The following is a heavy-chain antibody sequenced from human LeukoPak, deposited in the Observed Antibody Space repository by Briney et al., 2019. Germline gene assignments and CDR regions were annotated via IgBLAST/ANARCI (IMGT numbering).Heavy chain of an antibody. J-gene: IGHJ4*02. CDR3: ARGPRFYSGKLSNFDY. CDR2: IKVDGNEK. D-gene: IGHD5-12*01. Sequence: PGGSLRLSCAASKFTFSSYWMSWVRQAPGKGLEWVADIKVDGNEKYYVDSVKGRFTISRDNSKNTLYLQMNSLRAEDTAVYHCARGPRFYSGKLSNFDYWGQGTLVTVSS. V-gene: IGHV3-7*01. CDR1: KFTFSSYW.